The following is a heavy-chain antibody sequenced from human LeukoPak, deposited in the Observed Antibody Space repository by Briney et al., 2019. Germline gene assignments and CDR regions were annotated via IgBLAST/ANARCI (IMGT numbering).Heavy chain of an antibody. J-gene: IGHJ4*02. V-gene: IGHV3-23*01. CDR2: ISGSGGST. Sequence: GGSLRLSCAASGFTFSSYAMSWVRQAPGKGLEWVSAISGSGGSTYYADFVKGRFTISRDNSKNTLYLQMNSLRAEDTAVYYCAKDHTYYYNSSGCYWGQGSLVTVSS. CDR1: GFTFSSYA. CDR3: AKDHTYYYNSSGCY. D-gene: IGHD3-22*01.